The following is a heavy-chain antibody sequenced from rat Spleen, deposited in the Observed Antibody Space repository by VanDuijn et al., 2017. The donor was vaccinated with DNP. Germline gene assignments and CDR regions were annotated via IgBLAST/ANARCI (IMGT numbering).Heavy chain of an antibody. J-gene: IGHJ4*01. D-gene: IGHD5-1*01. CDR1: GLTFSDYA. CDR2: IIHDGGST. Sequence: EVKLVESGGGLVQPGRSLKLSCAASGLTFSDYAMAWVRQAPKKGLEWVATIIHDGGSTYYRDSVKGRFTISRDDAKSTLYLQMDSLRSEDRATYYCARSVDWDPYVMDAWGQGASVTVSS. V-gene: IGHV5-17*01. CDR3: ARSVDWDPYVMDA.